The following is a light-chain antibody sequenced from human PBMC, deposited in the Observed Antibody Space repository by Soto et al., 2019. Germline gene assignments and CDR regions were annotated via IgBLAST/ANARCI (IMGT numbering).Light chain of an antibody. V-gene: IGKV3-20*01. CDR1: ESVIKY. CDR2: GAS. J-gene: IGKJ5*01. CDR3: KQYSSSHPIT. Sequence: EIVLTQSTGTLSLSPGERATISCRASESVIKYLAWYQQKPGQAPRLLIHGASSRATGIPDRFSGSGSGTDFTLTINRLEPEDFAVYYCKQYSSSHPITFGKGTRLEIK.